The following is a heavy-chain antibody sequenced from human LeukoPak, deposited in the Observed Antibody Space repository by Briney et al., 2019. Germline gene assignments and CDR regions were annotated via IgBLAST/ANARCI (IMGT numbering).Heavy chain of an antibody. CDR2: IIPIFGTA. CDR3: ARDREPHYSGPYQRHAFDI. J-gene: IGHJ3*02. CDR1: GGTFSSYA. V-gene: IGHV1-69*13. Sequence: SVKVSCKASGGTFSSYAISWVRQAPGQGLEWMGGIIPIFGTATYAQNFQGRVTITADESTSTVYMELSSLRSEDTAVYYCARDREPHYSGPYQRHAFDIWGQGTMVTVSS. D-gene: IGHD2-2*01.